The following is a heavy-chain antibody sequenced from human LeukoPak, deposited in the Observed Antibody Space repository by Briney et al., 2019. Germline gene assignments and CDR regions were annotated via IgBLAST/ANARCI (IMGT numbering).Heavy chain of an antibody. D-gene: IGHD2-2*02. CDR1: GFTFA. V-gene: IGHV3-23*01. Sequence: PGGSLRLSCAASGFTFAMNWVRQAPGKGLEWVSAISAGGTFYADFVKGRFTISRDNSKNTLYLQMNSLRVDDTAVYYCVKGLYTIDYWGQGTLVTVSS. CDR2: ISAGGT. CDR3: VKGLYTIDY. J-gene: IGHJ4*02.